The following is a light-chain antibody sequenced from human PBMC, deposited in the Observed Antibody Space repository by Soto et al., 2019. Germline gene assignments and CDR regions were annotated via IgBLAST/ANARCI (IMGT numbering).Light chain of an antibody. CDR1: SSDVGGYNY. CDR3: NSYAGSNNWV. CDR2: EVS. V-gene: IGLV2-8*01. J-gene: IGLJ3*02. Sequence: QSALTQPPSASGSPGQSVTISCTGPSSDVGGYNYVSWYQQHPGKATKLMIYEVSKRPSGVPHRFSGSKSGNTASLTVSGLHAEDEEDYYCNSYAGSNNWVFGGGTQLTVL.